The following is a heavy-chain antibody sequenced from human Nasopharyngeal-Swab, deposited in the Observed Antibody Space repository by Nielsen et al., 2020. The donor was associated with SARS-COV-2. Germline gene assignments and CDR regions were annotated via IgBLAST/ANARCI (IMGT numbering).Heavy chain of an antibody. J-gene: IGHJ4*02. CDR1: GFTFSSFG. CDR2: LAHDASNE. V-gene: IGHV3-30*03. CDR3: ARDAPAHYGAFY. D-gene: IGHD4-17*01. Sequence: GESLKISCAASGFTFSSFGMHWVRQAPGKGLEWVSFLAHDASNEYYGDSVTGRFSISRDSSKNTLYLQMDSLRGEDTAVYYCARDAPAHYGAFYWGRGTLVTVSS.